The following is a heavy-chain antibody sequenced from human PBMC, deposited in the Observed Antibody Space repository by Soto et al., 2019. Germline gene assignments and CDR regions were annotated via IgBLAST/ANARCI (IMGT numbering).Heavy chain of an antibody. V-gene: IGHV3-48*02. D-gene: IGHD3-10*01. CDR2: IRSSSNSI. J-gene: IGHJ4*02. Sequence: GGSLRLSCATSGFTFSSYSMNWVRQAPGKGLEWISYIRSSSNSIYYADSVKGRFTISRDNAKNSLYLQMNSLRDEDTAVYYCARDHYGSGSYPDPFDYWGQGTLVTVSS. CDR3: ARDHYGSGSYPDPFDY. CDR1: GFTFSSYS.